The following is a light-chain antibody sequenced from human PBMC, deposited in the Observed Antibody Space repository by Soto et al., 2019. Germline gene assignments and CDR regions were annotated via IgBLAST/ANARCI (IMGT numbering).Light chain of an antibody. Sequence: DLQPTQSPSTLSASQPDIVTMTCRASRTITTWLAWYQQKPGRAPKLLVYKASTLATGVPSRFSGSGSETEFTLTISSLQPDDVATYYCQHYKSYSQAFGQGTKVDI. CDR3: QHYKSYSQA. CDR2: KAS. J-gene: IGKJ1*01. V-gene: IGKV1-5*03. CDR1: RTITTW.